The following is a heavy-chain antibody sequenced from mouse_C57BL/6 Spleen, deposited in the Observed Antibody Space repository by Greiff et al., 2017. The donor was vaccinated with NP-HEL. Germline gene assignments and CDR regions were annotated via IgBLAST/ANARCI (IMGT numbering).Heavy chain of an antibody. CDR2: IYPGDGDT. J-gene: IGHJ2*01. CDR1: GYAFSSSW. Sequence: VQLQESGPEPVKPGASVKISCKASGYAFSSSWMNWVKQRPGKGLEWIGRIYPGDGDTNYNGKFKGKATLTADKSSSTAYMQLSSLTSEDSAVYFCARSDGYYLDYWGQGTTLTVSS. D-gene: IGHD2-3*01. CDR3: ARSDGYYLDY. V-gene: IGHV1-82*01.